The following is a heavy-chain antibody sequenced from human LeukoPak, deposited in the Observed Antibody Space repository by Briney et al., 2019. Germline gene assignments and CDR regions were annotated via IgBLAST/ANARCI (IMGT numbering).Heavy chain of an antibody. V-gene: IGHV3-30*02. CDR2: IRYDGSNK. Sequence: GGSLRLSCTASGFSFSSYGMHWVRHAPGKGLEWVTLIRYDGSNKHYADSVKGRFTVSRDNSKNTLYLQMNSLRAEDTAVYYCAKVYSSGLDYWGQGTLVTVSS. J-gene: IGHJ4*02. CDR3: AKVYSSGLDY. D-gene: IGHD6-19*01. CDR1: GFSFSSYG.